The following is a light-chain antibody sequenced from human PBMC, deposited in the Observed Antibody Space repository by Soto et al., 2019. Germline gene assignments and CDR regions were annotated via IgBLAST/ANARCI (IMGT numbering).Light chain of an antibody. V-gene: IGKV2D-29*01. CDR3: VQSIDFPLT. CDR1: QSLLHSSGATQ. Sequence: EIVMTQTPLSLPVTPGQPASISCKSSQSLLHSSGATQLYWYVQKPGQPPQLLIYQVSNRFSGVPERFSGSGSGTDFTLKISRVEAEDVGVYYCVQSIDFPLTFGGGTKVDIK. CDR2: QVS. J-gene: IGKJ4*01.